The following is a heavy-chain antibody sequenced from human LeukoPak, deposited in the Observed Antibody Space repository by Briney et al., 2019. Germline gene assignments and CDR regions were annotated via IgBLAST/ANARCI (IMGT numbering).Heavy chain of an antibody. CDR3: ARVGALWFGEYVFDY. CDR1: GFTFSSYS. Sequence: GGSLRLSCAASGFTFSSYSTNWVRQAPGKGLEWVSSISSSSSYIYYADSVKGRFTISRDNAKNSLYLQMNSLRAEDTAVYYCARVGALWFGEYVFDYWGQGTLVTVSS. J-gene: IGHJ4*02. D-gene: IGHD3-10*01. CDR2: ISSSSSYI. V-gene: IGHV3-21*01.